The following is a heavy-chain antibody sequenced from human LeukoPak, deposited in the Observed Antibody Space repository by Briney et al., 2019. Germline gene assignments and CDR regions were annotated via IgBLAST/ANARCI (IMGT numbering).Heavy chain of an antibody. V-gene: IGHV4-61*01. CDR2: IYYSGST. J-gene: IGHJ6*04. D-gene: IGHD2-2*01. Sequence: SETLSLTCTVSGGSVSSGSYYWSWIRQPPGKGLEWIGYIYYSGSTNYNPSLKSRVTISVDTSKNQFSLKLSSVTAADTAVYYCARDPLPAARYYYYGMDAWGKGTTVTVSS. CDR3: ARDPLPAARYYYYGMDA. CDR1: GGSVSSGSYY.